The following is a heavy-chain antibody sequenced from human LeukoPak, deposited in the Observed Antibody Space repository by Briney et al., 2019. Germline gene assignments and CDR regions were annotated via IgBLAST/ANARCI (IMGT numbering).Heavy chain of an antibody. J-gene: IGHJ6*03. V-gene: IGHV3-21*01. CDR2: ISSSSSYI. Sequence: GGSLRLSCAASGFTFSSYSMNWVRQAPGKGLEWVSSISSSSSYIYYADSVKGRFTISRDNAKNSLYLQMNSLRAEDTAVYYCARSSRNYDSSGSDYYYYMDVWGKGTTVTVSS. CDR3: ARSSRNYDSSGSDYYYYMDV. CDR1: GFTFSSYS. D-gene: IGHD3-22*01.